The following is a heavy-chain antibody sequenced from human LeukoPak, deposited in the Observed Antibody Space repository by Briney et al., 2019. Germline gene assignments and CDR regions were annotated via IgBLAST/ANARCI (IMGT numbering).Heavy chain of an antibody. CDR1: GFTFSSYG. CDR3: AKAPTVLTGYYYTPDDY. J-gene: IGHJ4*02. V-gene: IGHV3-23*01. CDR2: SGSGGST. Sequence: GGSLRLSCAASGFTFSSYGMSWVRQAPGKGLEWVSASGSGGSTFYADSVKGRFTISRDNSKDTLYLQMNSLRAEDTAVYYCAKAPTVLTGYYYTPDDYWGQGTLVTVSS. D-gene: IGHD3-9*01.